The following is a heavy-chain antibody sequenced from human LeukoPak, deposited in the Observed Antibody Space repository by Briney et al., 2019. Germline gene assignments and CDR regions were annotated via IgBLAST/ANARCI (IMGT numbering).Heavy chain of an antibody. J-gene: IGHJ4*02. CDR2: INWSGRST. V-gene: IGHV3-23*05. Sequence: GGSLRLSCAASGFTFITYTMNWVRQAPGKGLEWVSGINWSGRSTGYADSVKGRFTVSRDNSRNTLYVQMNSLRAEDTAVYYCAKGMGTNDYWGQGTLVTVPS. D-gene: IGHD7-27*01. CDR1: GFTFITYT. CDR3: AKGMGTNDY.